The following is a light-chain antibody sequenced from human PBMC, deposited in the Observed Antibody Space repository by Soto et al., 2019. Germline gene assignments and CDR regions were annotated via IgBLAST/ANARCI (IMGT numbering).Light chain of an antibody. Sequence: EIVLTQSPGTLSLSPGERATLSCRASQSVSSSYLAWYQQKPGQAPRLLIYGASGRATGIPDSFSGSGSGTDFTLTISRLEPEDFAVYYCQQYPGYTFGQGTKLKIK. CDR3: QQYPGYT. CDR1: QSVSSSY. J-gene: IGKJ2*01. CDR2: GAS. V-gene: IGKV3-20*01.